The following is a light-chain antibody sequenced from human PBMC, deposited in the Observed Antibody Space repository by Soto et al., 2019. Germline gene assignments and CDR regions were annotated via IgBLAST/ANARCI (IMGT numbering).Light chain of an antibody. J-gene: IGLJ1*01. Sequence: QSVLTQPHSVSGSPGQSVTISCTGTSSDVGAYNFASWYQQRPGTAPRLIIYDVNKRPSGVPDRFSGSKSGNTASLTISGLQAEDEADYYCCSYAGNYKYVFGSGTKVTAL. V-gene: IGLV2-11*01. CDR2: DVN. CDR1: SSDVGAYNF. CDR3: CSYAGNYKYV.